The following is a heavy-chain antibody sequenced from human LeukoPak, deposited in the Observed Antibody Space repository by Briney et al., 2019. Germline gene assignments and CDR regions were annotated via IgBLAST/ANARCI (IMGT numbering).Heavy chain of an antibody. J-gene: IGHJ4*02. D-gene: IGHD3-3*01. Sequence: SETLSLTCAVYGGSFSGYYWSWIRQPPGKGLEWIGEINHSGSTNYNPSLKSRVTISVDTSKNQFSLKLSCVTPADTAVYYCARGGRITIFGVVIPPRYYFDYWGQGTLVTVSS. V-gene: IGHV4-34*01. CDR3: ARGGRITIFGVVIPPRYYFDY. CDR1: GGSFSGYY. CDR2: INHSGST.